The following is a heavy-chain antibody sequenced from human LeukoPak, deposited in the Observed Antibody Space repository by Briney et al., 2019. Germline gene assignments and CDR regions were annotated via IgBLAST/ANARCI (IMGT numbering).Heavy chain of an antibody. Sequence: PGGSLRLSCAASGFTFSSYGMSWVGQAPGKGLEWVSGISGSGGSTYYADSVKGRFTISRDNAKNTLYLQMNSLRAEDTAVYYCAKRGQTWYYFDYWGQGTLVTASS. J-gene: IGHJ4*02. CDR2: ISGSGGST. CDR1: GFTFSSYG. D-gene: IGHD2-8*02. CDR3: AKRGQTWYYFDY. V-gene: IGHV3-23*01.